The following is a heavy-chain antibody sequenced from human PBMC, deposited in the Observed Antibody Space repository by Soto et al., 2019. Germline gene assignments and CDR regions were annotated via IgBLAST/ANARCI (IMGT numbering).Heavy chain of an antibody. CDR1: GFTFSSYS. CDR3: AKGYCSGGSCYSPYFFDY. J-gene: IGHJ4*02. D-gene: IGHD2-15*01. V-gene: IGHV3-21*01. CDR2: ISSSSSHR. Sequence: EVQLVESGGGLVKPGGSLRLSCAASGFTFSSYSMNWVRQAPGKGLEWVSFISSSSSHRNYADSVKGRFTISRDNAKNSLYLQMNSLRAEDTAVYYCAKGYCSGGSCYSPYFFDYCGQGTLVTVYS.